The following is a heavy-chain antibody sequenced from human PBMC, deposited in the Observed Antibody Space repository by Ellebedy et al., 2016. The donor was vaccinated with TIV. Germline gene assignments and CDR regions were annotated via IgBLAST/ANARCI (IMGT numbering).Heavy chain of an antibody. CDR3: TGENSPYSPFGY. CDR2: IHLSGKT. J-gene: IGHJ4*02. CDR1: GGSISSANW. V-gene: IGHV4-4*02. Sequence: SETLSLXXAVSGGSISSANWWSWVRQPPAGGLEWVGEIHLSGKTNYNLSLKSRVIMTVDRSQNQVSLKMNSVTAADTAVYYCTGENSPYSPFGYWGQGTLVAVSS. D-gene: IGHD2-21*01.